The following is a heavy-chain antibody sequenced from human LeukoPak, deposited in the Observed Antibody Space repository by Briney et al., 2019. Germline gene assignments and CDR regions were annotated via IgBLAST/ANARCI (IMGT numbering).Heavy chain of an antibody. J-gene: IGHJ4*02. CDR2: INDDGSAT. CDR3: AREEEMATNTDY. Sequence: PGGSLRLSCAASGFTFRRHWMHWVRQAPGKGLVWVSRINDDGSATYYADSVKGRFSISRDNPKNTPYLHMHSLRADDTAVYYCAREEEMATNTDYWGQGTLVTVSS. CDR1: GFTFRRHW. V-gene: IGHV3-74*01. D-gene: IGHD5-24*01.